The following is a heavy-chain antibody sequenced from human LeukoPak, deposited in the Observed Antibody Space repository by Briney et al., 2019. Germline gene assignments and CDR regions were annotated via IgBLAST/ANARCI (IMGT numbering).Heavy chain of an antibody. CDR3: ARDNGGYFDY. D-gene: IGHD2-8*01. J-gene: IGHJ4*02. Sequence: SETLSLTCTVSGGSISSYYWSWIRQPPGKGLEWIGYIYYSGSTNYNPSLRRRGTISVDTSKNQFSLKLSSVTAADTAVYYCARDNGGYFDYWGQGTLVTVSS. CDR1: GGSISSYY. V-gene: IGHV4-59*01. CDR2: IYYSGST.